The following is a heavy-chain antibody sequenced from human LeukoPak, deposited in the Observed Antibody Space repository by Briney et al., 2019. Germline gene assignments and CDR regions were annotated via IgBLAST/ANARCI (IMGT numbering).Heavy chain of an antibody. CDR3: ARGLPKAVFGMVIED. J-gene: IGHJ1*01. D-gene: IGHD3-3*01. CDR2: MNTNSVNT. Sequence: ASVKVSCTASGYPFTSYNVNWVRQATGQGLVRMGGMNTNSVNTGCSQNFQGRVTMTRDTSISTAYMELSSLMSEDTAAYYCARGLPKAVFGMVIEDWGQGTLVTVSS. CDR1: GYPFTSYN. V-gene: IGHV1-8*01.